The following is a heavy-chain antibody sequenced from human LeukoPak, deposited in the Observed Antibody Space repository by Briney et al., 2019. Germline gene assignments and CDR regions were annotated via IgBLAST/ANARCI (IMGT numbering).Heavy chain of an antibody. CDR1: GFTFNSYS. Sequence: PGGSLRLSCAASGFTFNSYSMNWVRQAPGKGLEWVSHISSSSSTIYYADSVKGRFTISRDNAKNSLYLQMNSLRAEDTAVYYCARDPTSSSALDYWGQGTLVTVSS. CDR2: ISSSSSTI. V-gene: IGHV3-48*01. CDR3: ARDPTSSSALDY. J-gene: IGHJ4*02. D-gene: IGHD6-6*01.